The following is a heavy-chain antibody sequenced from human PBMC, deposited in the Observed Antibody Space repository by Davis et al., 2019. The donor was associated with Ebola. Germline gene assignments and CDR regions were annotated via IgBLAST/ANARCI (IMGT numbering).Heavy chain of an antibody. Sequence: PGGSLRLSCAASGFTFHDYAMHWVRQAPGKGLEWVSGLSWNSGNKAYADSVKGRFTISRDNGKNSLYLQMNSLRAEDTALYYCAKDVGTVAGQFDYWGQGTLVTVSS. CDR2: LSWNSGNK. V-gene: IGHV3-9*01. CDR3: AKDVGTVAGQFDY. J-gene: IGHJ4*02. CDR1: GFTFHDYA. D-gene: IGHD6-19*01.